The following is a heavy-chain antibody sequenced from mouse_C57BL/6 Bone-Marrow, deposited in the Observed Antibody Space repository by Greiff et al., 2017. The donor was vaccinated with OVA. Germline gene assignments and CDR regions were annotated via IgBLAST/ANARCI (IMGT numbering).Heavy chain of an antibody. CDR3: VRENGQLRLPFDY. Sequence: EVQLVESGGGLVQPKGSLKLSCAASGFTFNTYAMHWVRQAPGKGLEWFARIRSKSSNYATYYADSVKDRFTISRDDSQSMLYLQMNNLKTEDTAMYYCVRENGQLRLPFDYWGQGTTLTVSS. CDR1: GFTFNTYA. CDR2: IRSKSSNYAT. D-gene: IGHD3-2*02. J-gene: IGHJ2*01. V-gene: IGHV10-3*01.